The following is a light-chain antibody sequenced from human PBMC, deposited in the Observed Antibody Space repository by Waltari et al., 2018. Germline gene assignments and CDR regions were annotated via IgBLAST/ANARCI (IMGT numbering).Light chain of an antibody. Sequence: DVQMTQSPPSLPASVGDRGTITCRASQSISNYLNWYQQKPGKAPKLLIYAASILQSGVSSRFIGSGSGTEFTLTINSLQPEDSGSYYCQQSYDIRSFGQGTTVEI. V-gene: IGKV1-39*01. CDR3: QQSYDIRS. CDR1: QSISNY. CDR2: AAS. J-gene: IGKJ1*01.